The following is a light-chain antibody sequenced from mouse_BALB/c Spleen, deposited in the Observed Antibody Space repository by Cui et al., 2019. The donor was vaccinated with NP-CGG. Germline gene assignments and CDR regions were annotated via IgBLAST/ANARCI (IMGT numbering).Light chain of an antibody. CDR1: TGTVITSNY. CDR3: ALWYSNHWV. J-gene: IGLJ1*01. Sequence: QAVVSQESALTTSPGETVTPTCHSSTGTVITSNYANWVQEKPDHLFTGLIGGTNNRAPGVPARFSGSLIGDKAALTITGAQTEDEAIYFCALWYSNHWVFGGGTKLTVL. V-gene: IGLV1*01. CDR2: GTN.